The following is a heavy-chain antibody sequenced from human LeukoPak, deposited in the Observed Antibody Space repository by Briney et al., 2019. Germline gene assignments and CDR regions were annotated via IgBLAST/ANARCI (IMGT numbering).Heavy chain of an antibody. D-gene: IGHD6-19*01. V-gene: IGHV3-21*01. CDR3: ASRLAGLDAFDI. CDR2: ISTNSRYI. J-gene: IGHJ3*02. Sequence: GGSLRLSCAASGFTFSSYSMNWVRQAPGKGLEWVSSISTNSRYIYYADSVKGRFTISRDNAENSLYLQMNSLRAEDTAVYYCASRLAGLDAFDIWGQGTMVTVSS. CDR1: GFTFSSYS.